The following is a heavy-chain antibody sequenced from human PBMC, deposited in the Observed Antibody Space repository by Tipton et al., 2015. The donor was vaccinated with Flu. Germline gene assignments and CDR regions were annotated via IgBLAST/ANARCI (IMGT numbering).Heavy chain of an antibody. D-gene: IGHD6-19*01. CDR1: GGFVSSGSYY. CDR2: IYHNGDT. J-gene: IGHJ5*02. Sequence: TLSLTCTVSGGFVSSGSYYWSWIRQSPGKGLEWIGYIYHNGDTKYSPSLKSRVAISLDTSKNHFSLQLSFVTAADTAVYYCARGIGGWYSIDLWGHGTLVTVSS. CDR3: ARGIGGWYSIDL. V-gene: IGHV4-61*03.